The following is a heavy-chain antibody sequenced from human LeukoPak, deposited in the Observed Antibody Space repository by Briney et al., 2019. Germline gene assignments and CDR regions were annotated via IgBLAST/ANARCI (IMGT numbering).Heavy chain of an antibody. CDR1: GFTFSSYG. D-gene: IGHD2-2*01. V-gene: IGHV3-30*18. Sequence: GGSLRLSCAASGFTFSSYGMHWVRQAPGKGLEWVAVISYDGSNKYYADSVKGRFTISRDNSKNTLYLQMNSLRADDTAVYYCAKDLGTSLRKGYFDYWGQGTLVTVSS. J-gene: IGHJ4*02. CDR3: AKDLGTSLRKGYFDY. CDR2: ISYDGSNK.